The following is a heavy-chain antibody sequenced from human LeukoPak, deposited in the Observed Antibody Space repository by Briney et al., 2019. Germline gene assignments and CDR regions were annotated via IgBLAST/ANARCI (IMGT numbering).Heavy chain of an antibody. CDR2: IRSDGSYK. J-gene: IGHJ4*01. CDR3: AKDFRAGSGSDLFDY. V-gene: IGHV3-30*02. CDR1: GFTFSSYG. Sequence: GGSLRLSCAASGFTFSSYGMHWVRQAPGKGLEWVAFIRSDGSYKYYSDSVKGGFTISRDNSKNTLYLQMISLRAEDTAVYYCAKDFRAGSGSDLFDYWGQEPWSPSPQ. D-gene: IGHD3-3*01.